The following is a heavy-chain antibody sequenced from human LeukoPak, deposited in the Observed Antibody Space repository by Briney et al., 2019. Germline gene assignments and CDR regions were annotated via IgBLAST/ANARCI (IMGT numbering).Heavy chain of an antibody. V-gene: IGHV4-39*02. D-gene: IGHD5-12*01. Sequence: SETLSLTCTVSGGSISSSSYYWVWMRQPPGKGLEWIGSIYYSGSTYYNPSLKSRVTISVDTSKNPFSLRLNSVTAADTAVYYCAREFVRIVATISYYYGMDVWGQGTTVTVSS. CDR1: GGSISSSSYY. CDR2: IYYSGST. J-gene: IGHJ6*02. CDR3: AREFVRIVATISYYYGMDV.